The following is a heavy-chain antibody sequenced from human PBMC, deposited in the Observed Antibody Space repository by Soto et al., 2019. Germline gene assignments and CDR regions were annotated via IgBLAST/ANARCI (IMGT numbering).Heavy chain of an antibody. J-gene: IGHJ5*02. D-gene: IGHD3-22*01. CDR3: ARQDKSGYNWFDP. CDR1: GGSFSSGGYS. V-gene: IGHV4-30-2*01. CDR2: MYHTGSA. Sequence: SSETLSLTCAVSGGSFSSGGYSWSWIRQPPGKGLEWIGYMYHTGSAFYNPSLKGRVTISLDRSKDQFSLKVNSVTAADTAVYYCARQDKSGYNWFDPWGQGILVTVSS.